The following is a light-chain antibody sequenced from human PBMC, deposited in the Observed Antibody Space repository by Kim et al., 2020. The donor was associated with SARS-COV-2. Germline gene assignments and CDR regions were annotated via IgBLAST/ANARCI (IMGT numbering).Light chain of an antibody. CDR1: QDISNY. Sequence: AAVGNRVTITGRASQDISNYLAWYQQKPGKVPKLLIYAASALQLGVPSRFSGSGSGTDFTLTVTSLQPEDVATYYCQKYNSAPWTFGQGTKVDIK. CDR3: QKYNSAPWT. J-gene: IGKJ1*01. CDR2: AAS. V-gene: IGKV1-27*01.